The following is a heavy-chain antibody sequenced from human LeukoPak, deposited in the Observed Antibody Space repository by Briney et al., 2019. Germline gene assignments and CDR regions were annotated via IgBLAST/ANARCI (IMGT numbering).Heavy chain of an antibody. Sequence: GGSLRLSCAASGFTFDDYAMHWVRQAPGKGLEWVSGISWNSGSIGYADSVKGRFTISRDNAKNSLYLQMNSLRAEDTALYYCAKSRGSYSTGTFDYWGQGTLVTVSS. CDR1: GFTFDDYA. CDR2: ISWNSGSI. V-gene: IGHV3-9*01. J-gene: IGHJ4*02. D-gene: IGHD1-26*01. CDR3: AKSRGSYSTGTFDY.